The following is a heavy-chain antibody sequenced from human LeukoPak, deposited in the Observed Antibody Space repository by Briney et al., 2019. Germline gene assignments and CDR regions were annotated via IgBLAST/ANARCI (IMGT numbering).Heavy chain of an antibody. D-gene: IGHD3-22*01. CDR3: ARGSDTMIVVVSPLGY. CDR1: GFTFSSYA. CDR2: ISYDGSNK. V-gene: IGHV3-30-3*01. Sequence: GGSLRLSCAASGFTFSSYAMHWVRQAPGKGLEGVAVISYDGSNKYYADSVKGRFTISRDNSKNTLYLQMNSLRAEDTAVYYCARGSDTMIVVVSPLGYWGQGTLVTVSS. J-gene: IGHJ4*02.